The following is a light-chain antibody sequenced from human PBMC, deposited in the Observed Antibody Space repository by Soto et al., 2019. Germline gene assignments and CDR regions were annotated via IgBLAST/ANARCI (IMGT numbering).Light chain of an antibody. CDR1: QSISSY. J-gene: IGKJ1*01. V-gene: IGKV1-27*01. CDR2: AAS. Sequence: DIQMTHSPSSLSASVGDRVTITCRASQSISSYLNWYQQKPGKVPKLLIYAASTLQSGVSSRFSGSGSGTDFTLTISSLQPEDVATYYCQKYNSAPWTFGQGTKVDIK. CDR3: QKYNSAPWT.